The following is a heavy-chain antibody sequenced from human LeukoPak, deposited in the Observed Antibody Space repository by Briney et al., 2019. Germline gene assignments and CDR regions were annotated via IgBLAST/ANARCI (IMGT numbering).Heavy chain of an antibody. D-gene: IGHD4-17*01. Sequence: SETLSLTCNVSGVSISSNTFSWGWIRQPPGKGLEWIGNIYYTGSTYYNPSLTSRVTISIDTSRNQFSLHLSSVTAADTGVYYCARPFGYGDYNWFGPWGQGTLVTVSS. CDR2: IYYTGST. CDR3: ARPFGYGDYNWFGP. CDR1: GVSISSNTFS. V-gene: IGHV4-39*07. J-gene: IGHJ5*02.